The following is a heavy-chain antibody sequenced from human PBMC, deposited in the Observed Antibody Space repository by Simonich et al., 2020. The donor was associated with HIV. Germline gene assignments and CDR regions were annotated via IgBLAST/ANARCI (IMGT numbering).Heavy chain of an antibody. V-gene: IGHV1-69*09. Sequence: QVQLVQSGAEVKKPGSSVKVSCKASGGTFSSYAISWVRQAPGQGLEWMGEISPILGIPNSAQNFQGRVTITADKSTSTVYRELSSLRYEDTAIYYCARVFSGSYYLRENYYYYAMDVWGQGTTVTVSS. D-gene: IGHD1-26*01. CDR2: ISPILGIP. CDR3: ARVFSGSYYLRENYYYYAMDV. CDR1: GGTFSSYA. J-gene: IGHJ6*02.